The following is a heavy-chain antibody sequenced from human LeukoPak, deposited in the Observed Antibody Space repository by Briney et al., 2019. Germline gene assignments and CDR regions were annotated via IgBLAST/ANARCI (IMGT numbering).Heavy chain of an antibody. CDR1: GFTFSTYW. CDR3: ARDSAGNDY. Sequence: GGSLRLSCEASGFTFSTYWMSRVRQAPGKGLEWVANIKQDGSEKYYVDSVKGRFTISRDNAKNSLYLQMNSLRAEDTAMYYCARDSAGNDYWGQGTLVTVSS. CDR2: IKQDGSEK. V-gene: IGHV3-7*01. J-gene: IGHJ4*02. D-gene: IGHD6-13*01.